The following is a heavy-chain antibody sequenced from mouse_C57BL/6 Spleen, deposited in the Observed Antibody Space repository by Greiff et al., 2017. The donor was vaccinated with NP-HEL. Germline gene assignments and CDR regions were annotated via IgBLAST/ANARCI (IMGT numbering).Heavy chain of an antibody. J-gene: IGHJ2*01. V-gene: IGHV5-17*01. CDR1: GFTFSDYG. Sequence: EVKLVESGGGLVKPGGSLKLSCAASGFTFSDYGMHWVRQAPEKGLEWVAYISSGSSTIYYADTVKGRFTISRDNAKNTLFLQMPSLRSENTAMYYCARGLRSHFDYWGQGTTLTVSS. D-gene: IGHD1-1*01. CDR2: ISSGSSTI. CDR3: ARGLRSHFDY.